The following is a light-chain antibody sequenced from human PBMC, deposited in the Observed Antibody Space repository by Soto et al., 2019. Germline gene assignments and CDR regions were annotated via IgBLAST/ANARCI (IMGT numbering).Light chain of an antibody. CDR1: NSNVENNY. V-gene: IGLV1-51*01. J-gene: IGLJ2*01. CDR2: DTH. CDR3: GTWDWSLNTVL. Sequence: QSVLTQPPSVSAAPGQKVTISCSGSNSNVENNYVSWYQQLPGTAPKLLIYDTHKRPSGIPDRFSGSKSGASATLGITGLQTGDEAVYYCGTWDWSLNTVLFGGGTKLTVL.